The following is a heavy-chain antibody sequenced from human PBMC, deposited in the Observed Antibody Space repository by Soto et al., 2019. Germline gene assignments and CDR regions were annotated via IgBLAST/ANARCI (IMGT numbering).Heavy chain of an antibody. CDR3: ATGTVVPAAFAHDPNWFDP. J-gene: IGHJ5*02. CDR2: INSDGSST. V-gene: IGHV3-74*01. CDR1: GFTFSSYW. Sequence: GGSLRLSCAASGFTFSSYWMHWVRQAPGKGLVWVSRINSDGSSTSYADSVKGRFTISRDNAKNTLYLQMNSLRAEDTAVYYCATGTVVPAAFAHDPNWFDPWGQGTLVTVSS. D-gene: IGHD2-2*01.